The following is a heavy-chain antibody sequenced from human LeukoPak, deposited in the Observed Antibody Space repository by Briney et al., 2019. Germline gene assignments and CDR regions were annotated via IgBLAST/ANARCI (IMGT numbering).Heavy chain of an antibody. J-gene: IGHJ5*02. CDR3: ARGPPYSNYVSWFDP. CDR1: GFTFSSYG. Sequence: GRSLGLSCAASGFTFSSYGMHRVRQAPGKGLEWVAVISYDGSNKYYADSVKGRFTISRDNSKNTLYLQMNSLRAEDTAVYYRARGPPYSNYVSWFDPWGQGTLVTVSS. V-gene: IGHV3-30*03. D-gene: IGHD4-11*01. CDR2: ISYDGSNK.